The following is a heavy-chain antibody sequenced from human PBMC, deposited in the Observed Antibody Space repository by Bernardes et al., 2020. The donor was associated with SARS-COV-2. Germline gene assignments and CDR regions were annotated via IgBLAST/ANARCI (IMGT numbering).Heavy chain of an antibody. Sequence: SETLSLNCTVSGGSISGYYLSWIRQAPEMRLEWIGYIDNRGNTKFNPSLKSRGTISVDTSKNQFSLKMTSVTAADTAMYYCARHGAGEDLSYFDYWGRGTLVTVSS. CDR2: IDNRGNT. D-gene: IGHD3-16*01. CDR3: ARHGAGEDLSYFDY. CDR1: GGSISGYY. J-gene: IGHJ4*02. V-gene: IGHV4-59*01.